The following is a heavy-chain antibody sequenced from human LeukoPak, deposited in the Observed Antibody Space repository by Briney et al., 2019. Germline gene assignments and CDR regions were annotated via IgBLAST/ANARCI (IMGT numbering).Heavy chain of an antibody. D-gene: IGHD3-10*01. J-gene: IGHJ3*02. CDR3: LSNRRLWFGDDAFDI. CDR2: IYYSGST. V-gene: IGHV4-39*01. Sequence: SETLSLTCTVSGGSISSSSYYWGWIRQPPGKGLEWIGSIYYSGSTYYNPSLKSRVTISVDTSKNQFSLKLSSVTAADTAVYYCLSNRRLWFGDDAFDIWGQGTMVTVSS. CDR1: GGSISSSSYY.